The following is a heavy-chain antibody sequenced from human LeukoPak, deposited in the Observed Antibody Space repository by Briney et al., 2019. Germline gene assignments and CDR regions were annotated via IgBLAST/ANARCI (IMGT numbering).Heavy chain of an antibody. Sequence: GGSLRLSCAASGFTFSTYTMAWVRQAPGGGLEWVSGISGNGGRTYYADSVKGRLAISRDDSKSTLYLQMNSLRGEDTAVYYCAKDFGRNLGGPGYWGRGTLVIVSS. CDR2: ISGNGGRT. J-gene: IGHJ4*02. V-gene: IGHV3-23*01. CDR1: GFTFSTYT. D-gene: IGHD1-14*01. CDR3: AKDFGRNLGGPGY.